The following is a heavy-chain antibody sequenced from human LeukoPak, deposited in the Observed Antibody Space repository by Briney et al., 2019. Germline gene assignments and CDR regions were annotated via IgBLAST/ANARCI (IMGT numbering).Heavy chain of an antibody. CDR1: GFTFCSNS. CDR3: ARSESSRYSSTWYSDS. J-gene: IGHJ4*02. Sequence: PGGSLRLSCAAYGFTFCSNSMNWVRQAPGKGLEWVSSISSSSSYIYHADSVKGRFTISRDNAKNSLYLQMNSLRAEDTAVYYCARSESSRYSSTWYSDSRGRGPLVTVSS. D-gene: IGHD6-13*01. CDR2: ISSSSSYI. V-gene: IGHV3-21*01.